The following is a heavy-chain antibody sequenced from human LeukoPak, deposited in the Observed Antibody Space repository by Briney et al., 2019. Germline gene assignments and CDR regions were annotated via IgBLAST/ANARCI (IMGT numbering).Heavy chain of an antibody. V-gene: IGHV3-7*01. CDR2: IKQDGSEK. CDR1: GFTFSSYW. Sequence: GGSLRLSCAASGFTFSSYWMTWIRQAPGKGLEWVANIKQDGSEKYYVDSVKGRFTISGDNAKNSLYLQMNSLRAEDTAVYYCARDTGGGYSCYDCWGQGTLVTVSS. CDR3: ARDTGGGYSCYDC. D-gene: IGHD5-18*01. J-gene: IGHJ4*02.